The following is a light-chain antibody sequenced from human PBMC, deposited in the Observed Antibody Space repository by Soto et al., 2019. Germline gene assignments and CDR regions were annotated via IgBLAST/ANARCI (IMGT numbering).Light chain of an antibody. Sequence: PGARATLSCRASQSVSNSYLAWYQHKPGQAPRLLIYAASSRATGIPDRFSGSGSGTDFTLTITSLQSEDFAVYYCQQYSNWPPITFGQGTRLEIK. CDR1: QSVSNSY. V-gene: IGKV3-20*01. J-gene: IGKJ5*01. CDR3: QQYSNWPPIT. CDR2: AAS.